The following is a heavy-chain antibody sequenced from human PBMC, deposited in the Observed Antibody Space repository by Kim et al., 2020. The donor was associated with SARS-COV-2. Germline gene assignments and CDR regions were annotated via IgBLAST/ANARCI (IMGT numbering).Heavy chain of an antibody. D-gene: IGHD3-3*01. CDR3: AKDRGAYYDFWSGYWDAFDI. Sequence: GGSLRLSCAASGFTFSSYAMSWVRQAPGKGLEWVSAISGSGGSTYYADSVKGRFTISRDNSKNTLYLQMNSLRAEDTAVYYCAKDRGAYYDFWSGYWDAFDIWGQGTMVTVSS. V-gene: IGHV3-23*01. J-gene: IGHJ3*02. CDR1: GFTFSSYA. CDR2: ISGSGGST.